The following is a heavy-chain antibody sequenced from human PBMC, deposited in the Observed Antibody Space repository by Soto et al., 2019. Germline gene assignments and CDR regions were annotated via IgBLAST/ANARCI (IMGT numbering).Heavy chain of an antibody. CDR2: IYYSGST. Sequence: PSETLSLTCTVSGGSISSGGYYWSWIRQHPGKGLEWIGYIYYSGSTYYNPSLKSRVTISVDTSKNQFSLKLSSVTAADTAVYYWARESRRIPFDYWGQGTLVTVSS. J-gene: IGHJ4*02. CDR1: GGSISSGGYY. D-gene: IGHD2-2*02. CDR3: ARESRRIPFDY. V-gene: IGHV4-31*03.